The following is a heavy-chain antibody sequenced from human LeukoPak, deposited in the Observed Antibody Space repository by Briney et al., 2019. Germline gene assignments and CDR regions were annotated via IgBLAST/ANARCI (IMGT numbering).Heavy chain of an antibody. D-gene: IGHD2-2*01. Sequence: PGGSLRLSCAASGFTFSSYGMHWVRQAPGKGLEWVAVISYDGSNKYYADSVKGRFTISRDNSKNTLYLQMNGLRAEDTALYYCAKGYCSTTNCIKGAFDIWGQGTMVTVSS. J-gene: IGHJ3*02. CDR1: GFTFSSYG. V-gene: IGHV3-30*18. CDR3: AKGYCSTTNCIKGAFDI. CDR2: ISYDGSNK.